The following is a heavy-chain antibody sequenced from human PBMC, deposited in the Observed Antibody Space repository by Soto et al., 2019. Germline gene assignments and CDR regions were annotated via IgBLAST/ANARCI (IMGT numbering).Heavy chain of an antibody. CDR1: GGSISSSSYY. D-gene: IGHD3-3*01. V-gene: IGHV4-61*05. CDR2: IYYSGST. CDR3: ATALTEPTIFGVVTRFDP. J-gene: IGHJ5*02. Sequence: SETLSLTCTVSGGSISSSSYYWGWIRQPPGKGLEWIGYIYYSGSTNYNPSLKSRVTISVDTSKNQFSLKLSSVTAADTAVYYCATALTEPTIFGVVTRFDPWGQGTLVTVSS.